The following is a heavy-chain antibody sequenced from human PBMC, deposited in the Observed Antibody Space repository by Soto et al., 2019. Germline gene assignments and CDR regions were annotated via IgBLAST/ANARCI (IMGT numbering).Heavy chain of an antibody. CDR2: IYYSRST. D-gene: IGHD6-19*01. V-gene: IGHV4-39*01. J-gene: IGHJ4*02. Sequence: QLQLQESGPGLVKPSETLSLTCTVSGGSISSGTYYWGWIRQPPGKGLEWIGTIYYSRSTYYNPSLKSRATISIDTSKSQCSLKLRSVTTADTAVYYCARPILVAGKYYFDYWGQGTLVTVSS. CDR3: ARPILVAGKYYFDY. CDR1: GGSISSGTYY.